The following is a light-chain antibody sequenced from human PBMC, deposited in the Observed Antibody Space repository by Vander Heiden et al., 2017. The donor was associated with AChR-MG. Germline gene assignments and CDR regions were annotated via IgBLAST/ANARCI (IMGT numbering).Light chain of an antibody. J-gene: IGKJ3*01. CDR1: QDISNY. CDR2: DAS. CDR3: QQYDNRLFT. Sequence: DIQMTQSPSSLSASVGDRVTITCQASQDISNYLNWYQQKPGKAPKLLIYDASNLETGVPSRFSGSGSGTDFTFTISSLQPEDIATYYCQQYDNRLFTFAPGTKVDIK. V-gene: IGKV1-33*01.